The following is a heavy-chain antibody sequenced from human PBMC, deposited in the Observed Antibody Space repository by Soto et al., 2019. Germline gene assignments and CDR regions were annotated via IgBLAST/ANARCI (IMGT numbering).Heavy chain of an antibody. Sequence: EVQLVESGGGLVQPGGSLRLSCATSGFILSDCAMNWVRQAPGKGLEWVSYISSSSSVIDYADSVKGRFTVSRDNARNSLYLQMNSLRAEDTDVYYCARDLSWGSNWYDYMDVWGKGTTVTVSS. D-gene: IGHD7-27*01. J-gene: IGHJ6*03. CDR2: ISSSSSVI. CDR3: ARDLSWGSNWYDYMDV. V-gene: IGHV3-48*01. CDR1: GFILSDCA.